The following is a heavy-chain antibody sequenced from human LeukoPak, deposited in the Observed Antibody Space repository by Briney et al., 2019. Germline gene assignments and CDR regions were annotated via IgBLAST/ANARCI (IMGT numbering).Heavy chain of an antibody. V-gene: IGHV1-3*01. CDR2: INAGNGNT. Sequence: GASVKVSCKASGYTFTSYAMHWVRQAPGQGLEWMGWINAGNGNTKYSQKFQGRVTITRDTSASTAYMELSSLRSDDTAVYYCARADGAGRFLEWSDPWGQGTLVTVSS. J-gene: IGHJ5*02. D-gene: IGHD3-3*01. CDR1: GYTFTSYA. CDR3: ARADGAGRFLEWSDP.